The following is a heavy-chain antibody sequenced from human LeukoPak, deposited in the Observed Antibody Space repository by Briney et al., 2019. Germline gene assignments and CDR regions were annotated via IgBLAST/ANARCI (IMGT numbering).Heavy chain of an antibody. Sequence: GGSLRLSCEASGLTFSSYGISWFRHAPGKGLQGVSAITDDGTTTYYADSVKGRFTITRDTSKTMLYLQMSSLRDEDTAVYYCEKMQGYFDYWGQGTLVPVSS. V-gene: IGHV3-23*01. CDR3: EKMQGYFDY. J-gene: IGHJ4*02. CDR2: ITDDGTTT. CDR1: GLTFSSYG.